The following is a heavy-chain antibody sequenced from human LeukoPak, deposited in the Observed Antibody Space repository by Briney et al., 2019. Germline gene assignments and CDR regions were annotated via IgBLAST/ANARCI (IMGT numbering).Heavy chain of an antibody. CDR3: AIVTMVRRLY. Sequence: GASVNVSCKASGYTFTSYAMNWVRQAPGQGLEWMGWINTNTGNPTYAQGFTGRFVFSLYTSVSTAYLQISSLKAEDTAVYYCAIVTMVRRLYWGQGTLVTVSS. V-gene: IGHV7-4-1*02. CDR1: GYTFTSYA. J-gene: IGHJ4*02. CDR2: INTNTGNP. D-gene: IGHD3-10*01.